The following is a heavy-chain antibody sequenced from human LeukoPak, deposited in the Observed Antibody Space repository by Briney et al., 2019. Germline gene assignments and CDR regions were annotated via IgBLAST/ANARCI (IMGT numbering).Heavy chain of an antibody. CDR3: ARRHLSGGDPYYFDY. Sequence: GESLKISCKGFGYTFTNYWIGWVRQMPGKGLEWMGIIFPGDFDTRYSPSFQGQVTISADKSIGTAYLQSSSLKASDSAMYYCARRHLSGGDPYYFDYWGQGTLVTVSS. J-gene: IGHJ4*02. D-gene: IGHD2-21*01. CDR1: GYTFTNYW. CDR2: IFPGDFDT. V-gene: IGHV5-51*01.